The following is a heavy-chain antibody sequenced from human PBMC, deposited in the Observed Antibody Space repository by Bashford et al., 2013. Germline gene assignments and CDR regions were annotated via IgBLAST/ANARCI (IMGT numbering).Heavy chain of an antibody. J-gene: IGHJ4*02. V-gene: IGHV3-74*01. CDR2: IHRDGSIT. Sequence: VRQAPGKGLVWVSRIHRDGSITIYADSVKGRFTISRDNAKNTLYLQMSSLRGDDTAVYYCARDLGXLDYWGQGTLVTVSS. CDR3: ARDLGXLDY. D-gene: IGHD1-26*01.